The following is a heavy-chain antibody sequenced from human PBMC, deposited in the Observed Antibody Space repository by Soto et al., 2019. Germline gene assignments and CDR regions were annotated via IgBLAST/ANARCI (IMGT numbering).Heavy chain of an antibody. CDR3: ARDQEYSTSGLYWFDL. CDR2: ISAYNGDT. D-gene: IGHD6-6*01. V-gene: IGHV1-18*04. CDR1: GYTFTSYG. J-gene: IGHJ5*02. Sequence: VQLVQSGAEVKKPGASVKVSCKASGYTFTSYGITWVRQAPGQDLEWMGWISAYNGDTNYAQRLQGRVTMTKDTSTSTVHMELKSLKSDDTAVYYCARDQEYSTSGLYWFDLWGQGTLVTVSS.